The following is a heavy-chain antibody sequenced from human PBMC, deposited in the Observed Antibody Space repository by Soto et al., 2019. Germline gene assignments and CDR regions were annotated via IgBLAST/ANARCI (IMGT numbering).Heavy chain of an antibody. Sequence: PSETLSLTCTVSGGSISSGDYYWSWIRQPPGKGLEWIGYIYYSGSTYYNPSLKSRVTISVDTSKNQFSLKLSSVTAADTAVYYCAKGSSWYPHLSYWGQGTLVTVSS. CDR3: AKGSSWYPHLSY. J-gene: IGHJ4*02. V-gene: IGHV4-30-4*01. CDR2: IYYSGST. CDR1: GGSISSGDYY. D-gene: IGHD6-13*01.